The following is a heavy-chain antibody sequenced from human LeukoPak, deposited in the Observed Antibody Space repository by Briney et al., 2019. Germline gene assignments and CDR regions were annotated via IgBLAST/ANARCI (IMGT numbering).Heavy chain of an antibody. V-gene: IGHV3-23*01. CDR3: AKHYYDATGYFYSFDS. Sequence: GGSLRLSCAASGFTFSSLVMSWVRQAPGKGLEWVAVVSAAGGTTNYADSVKGRFTLSRDNSKNTLHLQMRGLGAEDTAVYYCAKHYYDATGYFYSFDSWGQGTLVTVSS. J-gene: IGHJ4*02. CDR1: GFTFSSLV. D-gene: IGHD3-22*01. CDR2: VSAAGGTT.